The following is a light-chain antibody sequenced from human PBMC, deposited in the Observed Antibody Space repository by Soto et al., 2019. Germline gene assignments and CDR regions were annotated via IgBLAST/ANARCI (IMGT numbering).Light chain of an antibody. Sequence: EIVMTQSPATLSVSPWERATLSCRASQSVSSNLAWYQQKPGQAPRLLIYGASTRATGIPARFSGSESGTEFTLTISSLQSEDCAVYYCQQYNNWPLYTFGQGTKLEIK. CDR2: GAS. V-gene: IGKV3-15*01. CDR1: QSVSSN. CDR3: QQYNNWPLYT. J-gene: IGKJ2*01.